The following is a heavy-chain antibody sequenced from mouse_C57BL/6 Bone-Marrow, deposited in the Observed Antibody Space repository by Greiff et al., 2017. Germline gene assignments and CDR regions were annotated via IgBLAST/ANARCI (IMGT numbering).Heavy chain of an antibody. D-gene: IGHD2-2*01. J-gene: IGHJ2*01. CDR3: AIDYYCYAYFDC. Sequence: EVQLQQSGPELVKPGASVKISCKASGYSFTGYYMNWVKQSHGNILDWIGYISPYNGVSSYNQTFKGKATLTVDKSSSTAYMELRSLTSEDSAVYYCAIDYYCYAYFDCWGQGTTLTVSS. CDR2: ISPYNGVS. V-gene: IGHV1-31*01. CDR1: GYSFTGYY.